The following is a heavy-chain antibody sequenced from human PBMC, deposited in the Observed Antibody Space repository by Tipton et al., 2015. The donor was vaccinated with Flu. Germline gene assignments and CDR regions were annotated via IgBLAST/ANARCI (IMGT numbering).Heavy chain of an antibody. Sequence: LRLSCSVSGDSISSFYWSWIRQPPGKGLEWIAYISNSGSSNYNPSLKGRITVSVDTSKNQFSLILSSVTAADTAVYYCARSSRGWYRAMFDWGQGTLVTVSS. V-gene: IGHV4-59*01. J-gene: IGHJ4*02. CDR2: ISNSGSS. CDR1: GDSISSFY. D-gene: IGHD6-19*01. CDR3: ARSSRGWYRAMFD.